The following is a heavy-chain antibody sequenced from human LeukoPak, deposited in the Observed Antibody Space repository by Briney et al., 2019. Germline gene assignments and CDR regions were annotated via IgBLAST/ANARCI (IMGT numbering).Heavy chain of an antibody. J-gene: IGHJ4*02. CDR3: ARGYNRGSYYNY. V-gene: IGHV4-34*01. CDR2: INHSGST. D-gene: IGHD3-16*01. CDR1: GGSFSGHY. Sequence: PSETLSLTCAVYGGSFSGHYWSWIRQPPGKGLEWIGEINHSGSTNYNPSLKSRVTISVDTSKNQFSLKLSSVTAADTAVYYCARGYNRGSYYNYWGQGTLVTVSS.